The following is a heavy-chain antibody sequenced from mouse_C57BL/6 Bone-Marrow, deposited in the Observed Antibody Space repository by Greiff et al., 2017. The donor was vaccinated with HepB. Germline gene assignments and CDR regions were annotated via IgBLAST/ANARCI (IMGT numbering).Heavy chain of an antibody. CDR2: ISNLAYSI. CDR1: GFTFSDYG. V-gene: IGHV5-15*04. J-gene: IGHJ4*01. Sequence: DVMLVESGGGLVQPGGSLKLSCAASGFTFSDYGMAWVRQAPRKGPEWVAFISNLAYSIYYADTVTGRFTISRENAKNTLYLEMSSLRSEDTAMYYCARRNIYYGYDGYAMDYWGQGTSVTVSS. CDR3: ARRNIYYGYDGYAMDY. D-gene: IGHD2-2*01.